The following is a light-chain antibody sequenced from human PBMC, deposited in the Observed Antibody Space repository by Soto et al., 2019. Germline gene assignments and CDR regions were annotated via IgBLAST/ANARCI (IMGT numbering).Light chain of an antibody. J-gene: IGKJ5*01. CDR2: KAS. Sequence: DIQMTQSPSTLSASVEDRVTITCRASQSISSWLAWYQQKPGKAPKLLIYKASSLESGVPSRFSGSGSGTEFTLTISSLQPDDFATYYCQQYNXYPLTFGQGXRLEIK. V-gene: IGKV1-5*03. CDR3: QQYNXYPLT. CDR1: QSISSW.